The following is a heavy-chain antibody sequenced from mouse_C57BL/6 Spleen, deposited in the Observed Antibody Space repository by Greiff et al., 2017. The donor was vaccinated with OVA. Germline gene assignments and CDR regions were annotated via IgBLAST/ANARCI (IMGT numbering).Heavy chain of an antibody. CDR1: GFTFSSYA. J-gene: IGHJ2*01. CDR3: ARDEDYGNYLYYFDY. D-gene: IGHD2-1*01. Sequence: EVKLQESGGGLVKPGGSLKLSCAASGFTFSSYAMSWVRQTPEKRLEWVATISDGGSYTYYPDNVKGRFTISRDNAKNNLYLQMSHLKSEDTAMYYCARDEDYGNYLYYFDYWGQGTTLTVSS. CDR2: ISDGGSYT. V-gene: IGHV5-4*01.